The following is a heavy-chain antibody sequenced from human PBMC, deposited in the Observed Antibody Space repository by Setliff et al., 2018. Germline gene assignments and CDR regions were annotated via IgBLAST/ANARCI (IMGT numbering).Heavy chain of an antibody. V-gene: IGHV7-4-1*02. CDR2: INTSTGNP. D-gene: IGHD3-10*01. J-gene: IGHJ6*03. CDR1: GYTFTTYA. Sequence: ASVKVSCKASGYTFTTYAISWMRQAPGQGLEYMGWINTSTGNPSYAQGFTGRSVFSLDTSVSTAYLQISSLKAEDTAIYYCARATRFGTIKYRGDYYMDVWGKGTTVTVSS. CDR3: ARATRFGTIKYRGDYYMDV.